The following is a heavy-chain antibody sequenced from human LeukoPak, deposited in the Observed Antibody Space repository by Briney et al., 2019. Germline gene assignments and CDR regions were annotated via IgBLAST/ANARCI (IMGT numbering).Heavy chain of an antibody. J-gene: IGHJ4*02. D-gene: IGHD3-10*01. CDR1: GITFSSDA. CDR3: AKDLWDSGSQAYFDY. V-gene: IGHV3-23*01. CDR2: VSGSGGST. Sequence: GGSLRLSCAASGITFSSDAMSWVRQAPGKGLEWVSGVSGSGGSTYYADSVKGRFPISRDNSKNTLYLQMNSLRAEDTAVYYCAKDLWDSGSQAYFDYWGQGTLITVSS.